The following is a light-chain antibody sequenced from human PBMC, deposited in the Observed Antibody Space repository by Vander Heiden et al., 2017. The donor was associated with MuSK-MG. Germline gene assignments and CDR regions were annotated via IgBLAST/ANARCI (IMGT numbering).Light chain of an antibody. CDR2: GAS. J-gene: IGKJ1*01. CDR1: QSVSSSY. Sequence: EIVLTQSPGTLSLSPGERATLSCTARQSVSSSYLAWYQQKPGQAPRLLIYGASSRATGIPDRFSGSGSGTDFTLTISRLEPEDFAVYYCQQYGSSPRTFGQGTKVEIK. CDR3: QQYGSSPRT. V-gene: IGKV3-20*01.